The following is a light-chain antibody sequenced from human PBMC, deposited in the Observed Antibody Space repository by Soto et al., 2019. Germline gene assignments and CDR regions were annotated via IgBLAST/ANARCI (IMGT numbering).Light chain of an antibody. CDR3: QQYGSSPPWGT. CDR2: GAS. Sequence: IVLTQSPGTLSLSPGEGATLSCRASQSVSSNYLAWYQQKPGQAPRLLIYGASSRATGIPDRFSGSGSGTDFTLTISRLEPEDFAVYYCQQYGSSPPWGTFGQGTKVEIK. CDR1: QSVSSNY. V-gene: IGKV3-20*01. J-gene: IGKJ1*01.